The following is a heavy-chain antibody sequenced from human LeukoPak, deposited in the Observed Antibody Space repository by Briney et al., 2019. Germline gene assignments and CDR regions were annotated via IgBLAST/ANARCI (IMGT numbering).Heavy chain of an antibody. CDR2: IYYSGST. D-gene: IGHD5-12*01. V-gene: IGHV4-59*01. J-gene: IGHJ4*02. CDR1: GGSISSYY. Sequence: PSETLSLTCTVSGGSISSYYWSWIRQPPGKGLEWLGYIYYSGSTNYNPSLKSRVTITVDTSKNQFSLKLSSVTAADTAVYYCARVGRGYSGYDPYYFDYWGQGTLVTVSS. CDR3: ARVGRGYSGYDPYYFDY.